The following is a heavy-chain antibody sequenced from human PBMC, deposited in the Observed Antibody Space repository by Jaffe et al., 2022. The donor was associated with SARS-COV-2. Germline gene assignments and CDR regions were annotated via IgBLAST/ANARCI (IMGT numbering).Heavy chain of an antibody. V-gene: IGHV3-48*02. CDR1: GFSFSSHN. CDR3: AADKWEMAIDY. Sequence: EVQLVESGGGLVQPGGSLRLSCAASGFSFSSHNMNWVRQAPGKRLEWVSSIRSDSTIYYADYVKGRFTISRDNAKNSLDLQMNSLRDEDTAVYYCAADKWEMAIDYWGRGTLVTVSS. D-gene: IGHD2-21*01. CDR2: IRSDSTI. J-gene: IGHJ4*02.